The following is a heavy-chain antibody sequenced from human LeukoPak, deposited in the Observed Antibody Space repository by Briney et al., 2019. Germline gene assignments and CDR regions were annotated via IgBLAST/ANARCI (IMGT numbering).Heavy chain of an antibody. CDR3: ARGTVTSAWYFDL. D-gene: IGHD4-17*01. CDR2: IYYSGST. CDR1: GGSISSYY. V-gene: IGHV4-59*08. Sequence: SSETLSLTCTVSGGSISSYYWTWIRQPPGKGLEWIGYIYYSGSTNHNPSLKSRVTISVDTSKNQFSLKLSSVTAADTAVYYCARGTVTSAWYFDLWGRGTLVTVSS. J-gene: IGHJ2*01.